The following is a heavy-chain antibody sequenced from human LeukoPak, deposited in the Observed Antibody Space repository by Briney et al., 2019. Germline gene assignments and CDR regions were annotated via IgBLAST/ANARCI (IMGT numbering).Heavy chain of an antibody. V-gene: IGHV3-64*01. CDR1: GFTFSSYA. D-gene: IGHD3-10*01. Sequence: GGSLRLSRAASGFTFSSYAMHWVRQAPGKGLEYVSAISSNGGSTYYANSVKGRFTISRDNSKNTLYLQMGSLRAEDMAVYYCATELISMVRGGIITSFDYWGQGTLVTVSS. CDR2: ISSNGGST. CDR3: ATELISMVRGGIITSFDY. J-gene: IGHJ4*02.